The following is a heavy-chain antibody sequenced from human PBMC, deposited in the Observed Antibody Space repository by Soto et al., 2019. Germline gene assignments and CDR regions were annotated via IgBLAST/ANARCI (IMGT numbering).Heavy chain of an antibody. CDR1: GGSISSGGYY. J-gene: IGHJ4*02. D-gene: IGHD2-2*01. V-gene: IGHV4-31*03. CDR2: IYYSGST. Sequence: QVQLQESGPGLVKPSQTLSLTCTVSGGSISSGGYYWSWIRQHPGKGLEWIGYIYYSGSTYYNPSLKSRVTISVDTSKYQFSLKLSSVTAADTAVYYCVRVRSSTSPYPIGYWGQVTLVTVSS. CDR3: VRVRSSTSPYPIGY.